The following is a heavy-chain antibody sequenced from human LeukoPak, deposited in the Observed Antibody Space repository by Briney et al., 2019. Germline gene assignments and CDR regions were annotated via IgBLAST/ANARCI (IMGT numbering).Heavy chain of an antibody. CDR3: ARDRIFGVVIGNDAFDI. CDR1: GGTFSSYA. Sequence: SVKVSCKASGGTFSSYAISWVRQAPGQGLEWMGGIIPIFGTANYAQKFQGRVTITADESTSTAYMELSSLRSEDTAVYYCARDRIFGVVIGNDAFDIWGQGTMVTVSS. J-gene: IGHJ3*02. V-gene: IGHV1-69*13. CDR2: IIPIFGTA. D-gene: IGHD3-3*01.